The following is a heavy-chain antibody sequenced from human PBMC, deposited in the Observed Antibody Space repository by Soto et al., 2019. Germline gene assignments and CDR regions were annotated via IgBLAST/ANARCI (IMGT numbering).Heavy chain of an antibody. CDR2: TYYRSKWYY. Sequence: SHTLSLTCAISGNSVSSNSAALNFIRQSPGRGLEWLGRTYYRSKWYYEYAFSVKSRITITPDTSRNQFSLQLSSVTPEDTAVYYCTRDRGGLGNWGQGTLVTVSS. D-gene: IGHD3-10*01. J-gene: IGHJ4*02. CDR3: TRDRGGLGN. V-gene: IGHV6-1*01. CDR1: GNSVSSNSAA.